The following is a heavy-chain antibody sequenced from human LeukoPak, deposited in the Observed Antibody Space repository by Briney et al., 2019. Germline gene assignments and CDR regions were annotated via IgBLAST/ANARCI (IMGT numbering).Heavy chain of an antibody. CDR2: ISWDGGST. V-gene: IGHV3-43D*03. Sequence: PGGSLRLSCAASGFTFDDYAMHWVRQAPGKGLEWVSLISWDGGSTYYADSVKGRFTISRDNSKNSLYLQMNSLRAEDTAVYYCARVLRYDNSGHDSFDIWGQGTMVTVSS. J-gene: IGHJ3*02. D-gene: IGHD3-22*01. CDR1: GFTFDDYA. CDR3: ARVLRYDNSGHDSFDI.